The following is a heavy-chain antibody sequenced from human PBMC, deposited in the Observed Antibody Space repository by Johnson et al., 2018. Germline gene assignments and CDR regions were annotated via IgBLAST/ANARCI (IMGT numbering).Heavy chain of an antibody. CDR1: GYSFTSYW. D-gene: IGHD3-3*01. V-gene: IGHV5-51*01. J-gene: IGHJ3*02. Sequence: VQLVESGADVKKPGESLKISCEGSGYSFTSYWNGWVRQMPGKGLEWMGIIYPGDSDTRYSPSFQGQVTISADKSISTAYLQWSSLKASDTAMDYRARQQGIRFLDAFDIWGQGTMVTVSS. CDR2: IYPGDSDT. CDR3: ARQQGIRFLDAFDI.